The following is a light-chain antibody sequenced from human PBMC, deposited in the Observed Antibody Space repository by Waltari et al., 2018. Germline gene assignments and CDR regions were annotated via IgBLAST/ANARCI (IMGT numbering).Light chain of an antibody. J-gene: IGLJ3*02. CDR2: ETS. CDR1: TGAVTSGPY. Sequence: QTVVTQEPSLTVSPGGTVTLPCASSTGAVTSGPYPYWFQQKPGQAPRTLIYETSNKHSWTPARFSGSLLGGKAALTLSGAQAEDEADYYCLLSYSGSWVFGGGTKLTVL. CDR3: LLSYSGSWV. V-gene: IGLV7-46*01.